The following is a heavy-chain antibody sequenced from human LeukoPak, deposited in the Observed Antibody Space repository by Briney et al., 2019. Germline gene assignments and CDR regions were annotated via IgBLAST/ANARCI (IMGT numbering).Heavy chain of an antibody. J-gene: IGHJ5*02. CDR2: INHSGST. CDR1: GGSFSGYY. V-gene: IGHV4-34*01. CDR3: AMTRYSSSWLNWFDP. Sequence: SETLSLTCAVYGGSFSGYYWSWIRQPPGKGLEWIGEINHSGSTNYNPSLKSRVTISVDTSKNQFSLKLSSVTAADTAVYYCAMTRYSSSWLNWFDPWGQGTLVTVSS. D-gene: IGHD6-13*01.